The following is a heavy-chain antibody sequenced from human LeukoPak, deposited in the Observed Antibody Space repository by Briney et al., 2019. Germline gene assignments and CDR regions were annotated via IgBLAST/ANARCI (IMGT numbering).Heavy chain of an antibody. J-gene: IGHJ4*02. D-gene: IGHD5-12*01. CDR1: GYSISSGYY. V-gene: IGHV4-38-2*02. CDR2: IYHSGSP. Sequence: SETLSLTCTVSGYSISSGYYWGWIRQPPGEGLEWIGNIYHSGSPYYNPSLKSRATISKDTPKNQFSLKLNSVTAADTAVYYCASKSAYDFGFDYWGQGALVTVSS. CDR3: ASKSAYDFGFDY.